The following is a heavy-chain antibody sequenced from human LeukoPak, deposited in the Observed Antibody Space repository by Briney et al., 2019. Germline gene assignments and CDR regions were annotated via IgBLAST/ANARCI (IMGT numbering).Heavy chain of an antibody. D-gene: IGHD3-22*01. CDR2: IRYDGSNK. CDR1: GFTFSSYG. CDR3: AKVGGGFYYDSRCYYHY. Sequence: GGSLRLSCAASGFTFSSYGMHWVRQAPGKGLEWVAFIRYDGSNKYYADSVKGRFTISRDNSKNTLYLQMNSLRAEDTAGYYCAKVGGGFYYDSRCYYHYWGQGTLVTVFS. V-gene: IGHV3-30*02. J-gene: IGHJ4*02.